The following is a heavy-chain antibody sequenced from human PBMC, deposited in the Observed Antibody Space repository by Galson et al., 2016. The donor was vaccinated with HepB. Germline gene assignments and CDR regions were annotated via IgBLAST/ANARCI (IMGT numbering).Heavy chain of an antibody. Sequence: SVKVSCKASGNTFSSDAISWVRQAPGQGLEWMGGIIPIYGTPNYAQKFQGRVTITADESTHTVYMEMSSLRSDDTAVFYCVRESVPRIQLWQNPFDSWGQGTLVTVAS. CDR1: GNTFSSDA. D-gene: IGHD5-18*01. CDR3: VRESVPRIQLWQNPFDS. V-gene: IGHV1-69*13. CDR2: IIPIYGTP. J-gene: IGHJ4*02.